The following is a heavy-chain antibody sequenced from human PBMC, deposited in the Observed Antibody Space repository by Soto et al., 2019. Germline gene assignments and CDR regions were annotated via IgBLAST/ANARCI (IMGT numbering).Heavy chain of an antibody. J-gene: IGHJ6*02. CDR3: TGRRFGVGGVTTMDV. V-gene: IGHV4-39*01. CDR2: IYSTGTT. Sequence: SQTRSLTCTLSGGSLGGSTYFCGWLRHSPGTGFEWLAPIYSTGTTYYSPCLKTRFTMSLDTAKNQFSLNLCSLTAAHTAAYYCTGRRFGVGGVTTMDVWGQGTTVTVSS. D-gene: IGHD3-16*01. CDR1: GGSLGGSTYF.